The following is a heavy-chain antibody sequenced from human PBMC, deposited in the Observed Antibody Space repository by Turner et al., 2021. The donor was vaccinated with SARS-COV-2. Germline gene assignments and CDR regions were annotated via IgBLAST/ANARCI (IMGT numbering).Heavy chain of an antibody. V-gene: IGHV3-33*01. D-gene: IGHD3-10*01. Sequence: QVQLVESGGGVVQPGGSLRLSCAASGFTFSSYGMHWVRQAPGKGLEWVAVIWNDGSNKYYADSVKGRFTISRDNSKNTLYLQMNSLRAEDTAVYYCARAHYYGSGRGAFDIWGQGTMVTISS. J-gene: IGHJ3*02. CDR2: IWNDGSNK. CDR3: ARAHYYGSGRGAFDI. CDR1: GFTFSSYG.